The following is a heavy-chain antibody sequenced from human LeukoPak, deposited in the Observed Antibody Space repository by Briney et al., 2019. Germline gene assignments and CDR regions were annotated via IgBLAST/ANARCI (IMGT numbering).Heavy chain of an antibody. J-gene: IGHJ3*02. CDR2: IIPILGIA. CDR1: GYTFTSYA. D-gene: IGHD3-9*01. V-gene: IGHV1-69*04. Sequence: VASVKVSCKASGYTFTSYAMNWVRQAPGQGLEWMGRIIPILGIANYAQKFQGRVTITADKSTSTAYMELSSLRSEDTAVYYCARDQGVRYFDWTTPAAFDIWGQGTMVTVSS. CDR3: ARDQGVRYFDWTTPAAFDI.